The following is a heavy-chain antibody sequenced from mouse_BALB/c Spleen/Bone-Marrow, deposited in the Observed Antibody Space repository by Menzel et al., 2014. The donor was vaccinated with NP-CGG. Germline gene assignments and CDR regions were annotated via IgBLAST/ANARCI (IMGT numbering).Heavy chain of an antibody. Sequence: EVQLQQSGPELVKPGASMKISCKASGYSFTGYTMHWVKLSHGKNLEWIGLINPYNSDTYYNQRFKDKATLTVDKSSSTAYMELLSLTSEDYAVYYCVRGEDGFTSWGQGTLVTVSA. CDR1: GYSFTGYT. CDR3: VRGEDGFTS. V-gene: IGHV1-37*01. J-gene: IGHJ3*01. CDR2: INPYNSDT.